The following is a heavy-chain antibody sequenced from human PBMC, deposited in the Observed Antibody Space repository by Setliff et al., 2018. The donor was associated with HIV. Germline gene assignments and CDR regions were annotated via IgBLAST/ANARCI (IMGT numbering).Heavy chain of an antibody. D-gene: IGHD5-18*01. CDR3: ARHAIVDTAGRGFDY. J-gene: IGHJ4*02. V-gene: IGHV4-39*01. CDR2: IYYSGST. CDR1: GDSLSSGSYY. Sequence: SETLSLTCTVSGDSLSSGSYYWSWIRQPAGKGLEWIGHIYYSGSTYYNSSLKSRVTISVDTSKNQFSLKLSSVTATDTAVYYCARHAIVDTAGRGFDYWGQGTLVTVSS.